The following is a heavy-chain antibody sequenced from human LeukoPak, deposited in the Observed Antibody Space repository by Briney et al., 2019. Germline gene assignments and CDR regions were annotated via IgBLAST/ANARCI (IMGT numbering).Heavy chain of an antibody. V-gene: IGHV3-21*01. CDR1: GITFSRYN. Sequence: GGSLRLSCAASGITFSRYNMKWVRQAPGKGLEWVSSISRTSSYIYYADSVKGRFTISRDNAQNSLYLQMNSLRVEDTAVYYCARVLETDCSGGSCYSGLDHWGQGTLVTVSS. J-gene: IGHJ4*02. CDR2: ISRTSSYI. CDR3: ARVLETDCSGGSCYSGLDH. D-gene: IGHD2-15*01.